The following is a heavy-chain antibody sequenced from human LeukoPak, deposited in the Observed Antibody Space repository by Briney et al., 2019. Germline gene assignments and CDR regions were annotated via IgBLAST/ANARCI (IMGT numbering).Heavy chain of an antibody. CDR2: IIPIFGTA. Sequence: LVQSGAEVTKPGSSVKVSCQASGGTFSSYAISWVRQAPGQCLEWMGGIIPIFGTANYTQKLQGRVTITTDESTSTAYMELSSLRSEDTAVYYCARDPVRGWPSAEYFQHWGQGTLVTVSS. J-gene: IGHJ1*01. V-gene: IGHV1-69*05. CDR1: GGTFSSYA. D-gene: IGHD6-19*01. CDR3: ARDPVRGWPSAEYFQH.